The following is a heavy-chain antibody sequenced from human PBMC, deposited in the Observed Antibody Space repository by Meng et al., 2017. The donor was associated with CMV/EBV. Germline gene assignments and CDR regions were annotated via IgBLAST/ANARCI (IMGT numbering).Heavy chain of an antibody. D-gene: IGHD4-17*01. Sequence: GGSLRLSCAASGFTFSSYAMHWVRQAPGKGLEWVAVISYDGSNKYYADSVKGRFTISRDNSKNTLYLQMNSLRAEDTAVYYCARVRTVTTPYYYYYYGMDVWDQGTTVTVSS. CDR3: ARVRTVTTPYYYYYYGMDV. CDR1: GFTFSSYA. CDR2: ISYDGSNK. J-gene: IGHJ6*02. V-gene: IGHV3-30-3*01.